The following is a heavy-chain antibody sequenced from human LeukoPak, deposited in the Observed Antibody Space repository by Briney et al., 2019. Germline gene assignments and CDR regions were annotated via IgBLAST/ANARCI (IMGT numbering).Heavy chain of an antibody. Sequence: GRSLRLSCAASGFTFSSYGMHWVRQAPGKGLEWVAVISYDGSNKYYADSVKGRFTISRDNSKNTLYLQMNSLRAEDTAVYYCAKEGEYGMDVWGQGTTVTVSS. V-gene: IGHV3-30*18. J-gene: IGHJ6*02. CDR2: ISYDGSNK. CDR1: GFTFSSYG. D-gene: IGHD2-21*01. CDR3: AKEGEYGMDV.